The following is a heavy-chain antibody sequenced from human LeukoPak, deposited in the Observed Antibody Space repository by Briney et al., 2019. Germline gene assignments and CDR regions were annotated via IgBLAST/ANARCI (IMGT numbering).Heavy chain of an antibody. J-gene: IGHJ4*02. CDR3: ARHLSDRTTVDGEFDC. CDR1: GGSLSNNY. Sequence: SETLSLTCTVSGGSLSNNYWSWVRQPPGKGLEWIAYISYSGTTNYNPSLESRATISVASSRAQFSLKVNSVTAADTAVYFCARHLSDRTTVDGEFDCWGQGILVTVPS. CDR2: ISYSGTT. D-gene: IGHD6-19*01. V-gene: IGHV4-59*08.